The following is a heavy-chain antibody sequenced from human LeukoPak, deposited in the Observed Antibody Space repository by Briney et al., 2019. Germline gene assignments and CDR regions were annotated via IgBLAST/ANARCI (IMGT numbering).Heavy chain of an antibody. V-gene: IGHV4-31*03. CDR2: IFYSGST. J-gene: IGHJ5*02. D-gene: IGHD5-18*01. CDR1: GGSITRDAYY. Sequence: PSQTLSLTCTVSGGSITRDAYYRTWIRQRPGKGLEWIGYIFYSGSTYYNPSLTSRVTISLDTSENQFSLKLRSVTAADTAVYYCAGALEDTTMFNPNWFDPWGQGTLVTVSS. CDR3: AGALEDTTMFNPNWFDP.